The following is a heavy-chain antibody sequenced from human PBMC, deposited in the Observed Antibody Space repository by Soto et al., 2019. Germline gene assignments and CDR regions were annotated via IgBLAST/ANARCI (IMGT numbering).Heavy chain of an antibody. J-gene: IGHJ6*02. Sequence: SETLSLTCAVYGGSFSGYYWSWIRQPPGKGLEWIGEINHSGSTNYNPSLKSRVTISVDTSKNQFSLKLSSVTAAVTAVYYCARGRWERFGVAGTTDYYYYYGMDVWGQGTTVTVSS. CDR1: GGSFSGYY. D-gene: IGHD6-19*01. V-gene: IGHV4-34*01. CDR3: ARGRWERFGVAGTTDYYYYYGMDV. CDR2: INHSGST.